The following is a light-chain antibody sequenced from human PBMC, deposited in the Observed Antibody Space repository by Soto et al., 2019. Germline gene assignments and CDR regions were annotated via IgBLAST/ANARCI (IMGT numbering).Light chain of an antibody. Sequence: VLTQFIATLSFSPGERATLSCSVSQSVSRYLAWYQQKPGQAPRLLIYDVSTRAPGIPARFSGSGSATDFTLTISRLEPEDFAVYYCQKYGTSPPLTFGGGTKVDI. CDR2: DVS. J-gene: IGKJ4*01. CDR3: QKYGTSPPLT. CDR1: QSVSRY. V-gene: IGKV3-20*01.